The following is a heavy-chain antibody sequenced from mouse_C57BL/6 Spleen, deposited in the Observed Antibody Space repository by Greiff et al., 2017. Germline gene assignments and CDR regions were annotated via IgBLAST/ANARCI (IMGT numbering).Heavy chain of an antibody. CDR2: ISSGSSTI. Sequence: EVKVEESGGGLVKPGGSLKLSCAASGFTFSDYGMHWVRQAPEKGLEWVAYISSGSSTIYYADTVKGRFTISRDNAKNTLFLQMTSLRSEDTAMYYCASPYGSSSWFAYWGQGTLVTVSA. CDR1: GFTFSDYG. D-gene: IGHD1-1*01. V-gene: IGHV5-17*01. CDR3: ASPYGSSSWFAY. J-gene: IGHJ3*01.